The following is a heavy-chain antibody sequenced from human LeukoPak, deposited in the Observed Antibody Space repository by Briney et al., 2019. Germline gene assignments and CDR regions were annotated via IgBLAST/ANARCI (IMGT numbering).Heavy chain of an antibody. J-gene: IGHJ6*02. CDR2: ISYDGSNK. Sequence: PGGSLRLSCAASGFTFSSYGMHWVRQAPGKGLEWVAVISYDGSNKYYADSVKGRFTISRDNSKNTLYLQMNSLRAEDTAVYYCAKVYDSSGYYYSFYYYYGMDVWGQRTTVTVSS. V-gene: IGHV3-30*18. CDR1: GFTFSSYG. D-gene: IGHD3-22*01. CDR3: AKVYDSSGYYYSFYYYYGMDV.